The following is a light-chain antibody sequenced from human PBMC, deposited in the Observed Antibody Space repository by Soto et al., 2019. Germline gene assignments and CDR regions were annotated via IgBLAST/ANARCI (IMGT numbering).Light chain of an antibody. CDR2: EVR. Sequence: QSVLTQPASVSGSPGQSITVSCTGTNTDVGGYNYVSWYQHRPGKAPRLMIYEVRNRLSGVSNRFSGSKSGNTASLTISGLLAEDEADYFCASSTSDSLYVFGTGTKVTVL. V-gene: IGLV2-14*01. J-gene: IGLJ1*01. CDR3: ASSTSDSLYV. CDR1: NTDVGGYNY.